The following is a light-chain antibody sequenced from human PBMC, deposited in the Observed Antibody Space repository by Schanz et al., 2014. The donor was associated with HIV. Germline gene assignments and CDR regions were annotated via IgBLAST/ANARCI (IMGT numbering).Light chain of an antibody. CDR1: SSNIGSNT. V-gene: IGLV1-44*01. J-gene: IGLJ3*02. CDR3: GTWDDSLNGWV. CDR2: NNN. Sequence: QSVLTQPPSASGTPGQRVTISCSVSSSNIGSNTVNWYRQLPGTAPKLLIYNNNQRPSGVPDRFSGSESGTSASLAISGLQSEDEADYYCGTWDDSLNGWVFGGGTKLTVL.